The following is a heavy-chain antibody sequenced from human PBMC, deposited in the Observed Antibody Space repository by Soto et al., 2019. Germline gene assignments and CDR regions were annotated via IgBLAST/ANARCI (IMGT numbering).Heavy chain of an antibody. V-gene: IGHV3-74*01. CDR2: INSDGSYI. Sequence: GGSLRLSCVVSEFTFSSSWMHWVRQGPGKGLVWVSRINSDGSYINYADSVKGRFTISRDNSKNTLFLQMNSLRADDTAVYYCARDQGGQSGNFIFDHWGQGALVTVSS. CDR1: EFTFSSSW. CDR3: ARDQGGQSGNFIFDH. J-gene: IGHJ4*02. D-gene: IGHD1-26*01.